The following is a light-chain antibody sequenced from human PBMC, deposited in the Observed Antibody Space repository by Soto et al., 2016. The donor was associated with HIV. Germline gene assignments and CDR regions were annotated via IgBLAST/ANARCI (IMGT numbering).Light chain of an antibody. Sequence: DIQMTQSPSSLSASVGDRVTITCRASQGISNSLAWYQQKPGKAPKVLLYAASRLESGVPSRFSGSGSGTDYTLTISSLQPEDFATYYCQHYYSTPPWTFGQGTQGGNQT. CDR3: QHYYSTPPWT. CDR1: QGISNS. CDR2: AAS. V-gene: IGKV1-NL1*01. J-gene: IGKJ1*01.